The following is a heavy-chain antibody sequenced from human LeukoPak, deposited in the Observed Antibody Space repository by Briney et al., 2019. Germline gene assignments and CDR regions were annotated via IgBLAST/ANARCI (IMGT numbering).Heavy chain of an antibody. CDR2: ISDSGGKI. CDR1: GFIFSSYA. CDR3: VARAGGFRHFDY. Sequence: PGGSLRLSCAASGFIFSSYAMSWVRQAPGKGLEWVSGISDSGGKIDSADSVKGRFTISRDNSKGKVYLQMNSLRAEDTAVYYCVARAGGFRHFDYWGQGTLVTVSS. D-gene: IGHD3-10*01. V-gene: IGHV3-23*01. J-gene: IGHJ4*02.